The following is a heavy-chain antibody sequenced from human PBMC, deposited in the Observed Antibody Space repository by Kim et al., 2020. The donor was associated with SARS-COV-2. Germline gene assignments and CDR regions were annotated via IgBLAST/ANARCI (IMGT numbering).Heavy chain of an antibody. CDR2: ISAYNGNT. J-gene: IGHJ3*02. CDR1: GYTFTSYG. V-gene: IGHV1-18*04. D-gene: IGHD3-10*01. CDR3: AGGADSALGVAFDI. Sequence: ASVKVSCKASGYTFTSYGISWVRQAPGQGLERMGWISAYNGNTNYAQKLQGRVTMTTDTSTSTAYMELRSLRSDDTAVYYCAGGADSALGVAFDIWGQGTMVTVSS.